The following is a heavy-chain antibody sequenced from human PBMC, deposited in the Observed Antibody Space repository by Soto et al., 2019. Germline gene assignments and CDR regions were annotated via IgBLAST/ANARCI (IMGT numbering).Heavy chain of an antibody. Sequence: QVQLVQSGAEVKKPGSSVKVSCKASGGTFSSYAISWVRQAPGQGLEWMGGIIPSFGTANYAQKFQGRVTITADKSTSTAYMELRSLRAEDTAVYYCASKIPASRASYYYYDGMDVWGQGTTVTVSS. V-gene: IGHV1-69*06. D-gene: IGHD2-2*01. CDR3: ASKIPASRASYYYYDGMDV. J-gene: IGHJ6*02. CDR1: GGTFSSYA. CDR2: IIPSFGTA.